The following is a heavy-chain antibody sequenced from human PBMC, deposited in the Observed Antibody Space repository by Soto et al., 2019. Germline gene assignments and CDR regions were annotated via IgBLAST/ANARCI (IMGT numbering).Heavy chain of an antibody. CDR3: ATSYGSGYRAFDY. CDR1: GDTFSFYS. V-gene: IGHV1-69*04. Sequence: QVQLVQSGAEVKRPGSSVKVSCKASGDTFSFYSINWVRQAPGLGLEWMGRVNPILSMSNYAQRFQGRVTMTADKSTSTAEMELSGLRSEDTAMYYCATSYGSGYRAFDYWGQGALVTVSS. D-gene: IGHD3-10*01. J-gene: IGHJ4*02. CDR2: VNPILSMS.